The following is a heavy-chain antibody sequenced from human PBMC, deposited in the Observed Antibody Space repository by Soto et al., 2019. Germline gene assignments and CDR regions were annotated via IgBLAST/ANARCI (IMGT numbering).Heavy chain of an antibody. Sequence: GGSLRLSCAASGFTLINYSISWVRQAPGKGLEWVSLISGSGDSTYDTDSVKGRFTISRDNSKNTLYLQMNSLRAEDTAVYYCAKELWHSTASRGIFDYWGQGTLVTVSS. J-gene: IGHJ4*02. CDR3: AKELWHSTASRGIFDY. D-gene: IGHD2-2*01. CDR2: ISGSGDST. V-gene: IGHV3-23*01. CDR1: GFTLINYS.